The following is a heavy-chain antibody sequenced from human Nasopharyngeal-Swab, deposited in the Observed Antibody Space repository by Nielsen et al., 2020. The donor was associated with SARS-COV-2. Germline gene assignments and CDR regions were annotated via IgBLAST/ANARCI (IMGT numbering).Heavy chain of an antibody. D-gene: IGHD1-26*01. CDR1: GFTVSSYY. V-gene: IGHV3-53*01. Sequence: GESLKISCAASGFTVSSYYMSWVRQAPGKGLEWVSVIYSGGSTYYADSVKGRFTISRDNTKNTLYLQMNSLRAEDTAVYYCAGASGSYYRVYYYGMDVWGQGTTVTVSS. CDR2: IYSGGST. CDR3: AGASGSYYRVYYYGMDV. J-gene: IGHJ6*02.